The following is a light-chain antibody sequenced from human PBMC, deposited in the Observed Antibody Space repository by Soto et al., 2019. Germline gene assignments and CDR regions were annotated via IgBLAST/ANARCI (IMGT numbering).Light chain of an antibody. CDR3: AAWDESLNGFV. Sequence: QSVLTQPPSTSGTPGQRVTISCSGSNSNIGSNSVNWYQQLPGTAPKLLIHSSNKWPSGVPDRFSGSKSGTSASLAISGLQSEDEADYYCAAWDESLNGFVFGAGTKLTVL. V-gene: IGLV1-44*01. CDR1: NSNIGSNS. J-gene: IGLJ2*01. CDR2: SSN.